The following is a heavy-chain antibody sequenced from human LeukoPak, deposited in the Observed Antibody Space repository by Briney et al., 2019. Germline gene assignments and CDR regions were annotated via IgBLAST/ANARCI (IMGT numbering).Heavy chain of an antibody. CDR2: IYYSGNT. CDR1: GGSFSGYY. CDR3: ARDGPVLPFDY. J-gene: IGHJ4*02. Sequence: SETLSLTCTVSGGSFSGYYWSWIRQPPGKGLEWIGFIYYSGNTNYNPSLKSRVAISLATSKNQFSLTLSSVTAADTAVYYCARDGPVLPFDYWGQGTLVTVSS. V-gene: IGHV4-59*12.